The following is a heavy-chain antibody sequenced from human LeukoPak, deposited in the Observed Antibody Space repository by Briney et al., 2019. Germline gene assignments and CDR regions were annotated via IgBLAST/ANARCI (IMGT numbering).Heavy chain of an antibody. J-gene: IGHJ5*02. CDR2: INHSGST. CDR1: GGSFSGYY. CDR3: ARGGKITMVRGVNPFGTYRNWFDP. D-gene: IGHD3-10*01. V-gene: IGHV4-34*01. Sequence: SETLSLTCAVYGGSFSGYYWSWIRQPPGKGLEWIGEINHSGSTNYNPSLKSRVTISVDTSKNQFPLKLSSVTAADTAVYYCARGGKITMVRGVNPFGTYRNWFDPWGQGTLVTVSS.